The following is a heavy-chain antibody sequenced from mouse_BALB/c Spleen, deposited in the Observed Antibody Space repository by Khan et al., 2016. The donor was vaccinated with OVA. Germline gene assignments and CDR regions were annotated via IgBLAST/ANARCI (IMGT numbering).Heavy chain of an antibody. Sequence: QVQLQQSGAELAKPGASVKMSCKASGYTFTTYWMHWVKQRPGQGLEWIGYINPTSCYTDYNQKFKDKATLTADKSSSTAYMQLSSLTSDDSAVYYCARDRIDYWGQGTTLTVSS. CDR3: ARDRIDY. CDR2: INPTSCYT. CDR1: GYTFTTYW. J-gene: IGHJ2*01. V-gene: IGHV1-7*01.